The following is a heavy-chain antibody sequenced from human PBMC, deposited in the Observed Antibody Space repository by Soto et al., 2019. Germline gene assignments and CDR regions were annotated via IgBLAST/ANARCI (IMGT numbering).Heavy chain of an antibody. CDR1: GFTFCSYS. V-gene: IGHV3-21*01. J-gene: IGHJ4*02. CDR3: ARDVYSSSRYFDY. CDR2: ISSSSSYI. Sequence: ESGGGLVKPGGSLRLSCAASGFTFCSYSMNWVRQAPGKGLEWVSSISSSSSYIYYADSVKGRFTISRDNAKNSLYLQMNSLRAEDTAVYYCARDVYSSSRYFDYWGQGTLVTVSS. D-gene: IGHD6-6*01.